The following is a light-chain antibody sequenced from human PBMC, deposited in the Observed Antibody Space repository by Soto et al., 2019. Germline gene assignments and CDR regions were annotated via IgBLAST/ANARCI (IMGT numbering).Light chain of an antibody. Sequence: EIVLTQSPGTLSLSLGERATLSCRASQSVSSKYVAWYQQKPGQAPSLLIYGTSNRAADVPDRFSATGSGTDVSLTISRLQPEDFAVYYCQHYGSSPPDTFGQGTKLEIK. V-gene: IGKV3-20*01. CDR1: QSVSSKY. CDR2: GTS. CDR3: QHYGSSPPDT. J-gene: IGKJ2*01.